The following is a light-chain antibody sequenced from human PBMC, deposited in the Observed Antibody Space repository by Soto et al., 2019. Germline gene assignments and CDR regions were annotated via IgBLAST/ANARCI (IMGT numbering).Light chain of an antibody. CDR1: QSVRASY. Sequence: ESVLTQSPGTLSLSPGEGATLSCRASQSVRASYLAWYQQSPGQPPRLLIYDASTRAPGIPDRFSGSGSGTDFTLTIRRLEPEDFAVYYCQQYGTSTTFGQGTKVEIK. CDR3: QQYGTSTT. V-gene: IGKV3-20*01. CDR2: DAS. J-gene: IGKJ1*01.